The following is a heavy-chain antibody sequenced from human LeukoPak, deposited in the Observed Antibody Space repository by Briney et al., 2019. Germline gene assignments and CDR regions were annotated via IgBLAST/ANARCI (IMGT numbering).Heavy chain of an antibody. CDR1: GFIFDDYG. Sequence: GGSLRLSCAASGFIFDDYGMSWVRQAPGKGLEWVSAIRWNGRSAAYAVSVKGRFTISRDDAQNSLYLQMNSLRAEDTAFYYCARDNYGGKSIFFDYWGQGTLVTVSS. CDR2: IRWNGRSA. V-gene: IGHV3-20*04. CDR3: ARDNYGGKSIFFDY. J-gene: IGHJ4*02. D-gene: IGHD4-23*01.